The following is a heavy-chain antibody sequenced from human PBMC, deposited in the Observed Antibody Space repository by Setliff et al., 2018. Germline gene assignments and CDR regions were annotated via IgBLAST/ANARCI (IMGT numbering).Heavy chain of an antibody. CDR3: ARHIWGAKMQLPHDVFDI. CDR1: YYSISSGYY. CDR2: MYHSGST. Sequence: SETLSLTCAVPYYSISSGYYWGWIRQPPGKGLEWIGSMYHSGSTYYSPSLESRVTISVDMSKNHLSLKLSSVTAADTAGYYCARHIWGAKMQLPHDVFDIWGQGTMVTVSS. D-gene: IGHD2-2*01. J-gene: IGHJ3*02. V-gene: IGHV4-38-2*01.